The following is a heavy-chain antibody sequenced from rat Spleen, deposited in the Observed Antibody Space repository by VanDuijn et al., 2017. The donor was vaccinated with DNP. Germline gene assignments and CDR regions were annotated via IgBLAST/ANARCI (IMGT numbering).Heavy chain of an antibody. CDR1: GFSLTNYG. J-gene: IGHJ2*01. V-gene: IGHV2-15*01. CDR3: TRDRTYYGYTYFDY. CDR2: MWTGGST. D-gene: IGHD1-9*01. Sequence: QVQLKESGPVLVQASETLSLTCTVSGFSLTNYGVSWVRQPPGKGLEWMGVMWTGGSTDYNSALKSRLSISRDTSKSQVVLKMNSLQTEDTAIYFCTRDRTYYGYTYFDYWGQGVMVTVSS.